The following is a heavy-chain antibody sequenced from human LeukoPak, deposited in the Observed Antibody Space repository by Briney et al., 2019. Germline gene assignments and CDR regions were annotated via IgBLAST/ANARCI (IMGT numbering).Heavy chain of an antibody. D-gene: IGHD6-13*01. CDR1: GYTFTSYG. J-gene: IGHJ6*02. Sequence: GASVKVSCKASGYTFTSYGISWVRQAPGQGLEWMGWISAYNDNTNYAQKLQGRVTMTTDTSTSTAYMELRSLRSDDTAAYYCARRGDGVAAAGYYYYGMDVWGQGTTVTVSS. CDR3: ARRGDGVAAAGYYYYGMDV. V-gene: IGHV1-18*01. CDR2: ISAYNDNT.